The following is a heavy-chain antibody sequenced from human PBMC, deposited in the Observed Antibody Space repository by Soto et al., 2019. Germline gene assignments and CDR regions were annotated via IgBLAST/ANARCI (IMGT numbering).Heavy chain of an antibody. CDR1: AFIFSDHS. J-gene: IGHJ4*02. CDR2: IGDTGTFI. D-gene: IGHD4-4*01. V-gene: IGHV3-21*01. CDR3: ARDQRYLRQGYSDY. Sequence: EVQLVGSGGGLVKPGGSLRLSCVGSAFIFSDHSMNWVRQAPGKGLEWVTSIGDTGTFIYYADSVKGRFTISRDNAKNSLFLQMDSLRPEDTAVYYCARDQRYLRQGYSDYWGQGTLVTVSS.